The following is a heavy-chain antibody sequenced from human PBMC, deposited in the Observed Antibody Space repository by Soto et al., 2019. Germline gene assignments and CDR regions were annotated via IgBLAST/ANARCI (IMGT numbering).Heavy chain of an antibody. D-gene: IGHD6-19*01. CDR2: IYYSGNT. CDR1: GGSISSSSYH. J-gene: IGHJ4*02. V-gene: IGHV4-39*01. Sequence: QLQLQESGPGLVKPSETLSLTSTVSGGSISSSSYHWGWIRQPPGKGLEWIGTIYYSGNTYYNPSLKSRVTISVDTSKNQFSLRLSSVTAADTAVYYCARYSNGYLDYWGQGTLVTVSS. CDR3: ARYSNGYLDY.